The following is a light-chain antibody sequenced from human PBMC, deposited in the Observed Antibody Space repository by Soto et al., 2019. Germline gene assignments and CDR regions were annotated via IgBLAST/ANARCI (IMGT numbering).Light chain of an antibody. CDR2: DVS. V-gene: IGLV2-14*01. J-gene: IGLJ1*01. Sequence: QSALTQPASVSGSPGQSVTISCTGTSSEVGGYNYVSWYQQHPGKAPKLMIYDVSNRPSGVSNRFSGSKSGNTASLTISGLQAEDEADYYCSSYTSSSPRVFGTGTKLTVL. CDR1: SSEVGGYNY. CDR3: SSYTSSSPRV.